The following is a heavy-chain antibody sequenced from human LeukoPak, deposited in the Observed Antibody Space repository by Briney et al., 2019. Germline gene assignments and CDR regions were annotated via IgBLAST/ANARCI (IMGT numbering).Heavy chain of an antibody. Sequence: GGSLRLSCAASGFTFSRYSMNWVRQAPGKGLEWVSSISISSNYIYYPDSLKGRFTISRDNAKNSLYLQMNSLRAEDTAVYYCAKSVIDVTTNWFDPWGQGTLVTVSS. CDR1: GFTFSRYS. CDR3: AKSVIDVTTNWFDP. CDR2: ISISSNYI. J-gene: IGHJ5*02. V-gene: IGHV3-21*01. D-gene: IGHD4-17*01.